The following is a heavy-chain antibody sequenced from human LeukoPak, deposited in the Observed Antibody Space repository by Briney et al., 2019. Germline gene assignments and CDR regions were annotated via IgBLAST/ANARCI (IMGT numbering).Heavy chain of an antibody. CDR3: ARDSRRREDY. J-gene: IGHJ4*02. CDR2: IKEDGSEK. D-gene: IGHD1-26*01. V-gene: IGHV3-7*03. CDR1: GFTFSNYW. Sequence: PGGSLRLSCAASGFTFSNYWMTWVRQAPGKGLEWVANIKEDGSEKYYVDSVKGRFTISRDNAKNSLYLQKNSLRPEDTAIYYCARDSRRREDYWGQGTLVTVSS.